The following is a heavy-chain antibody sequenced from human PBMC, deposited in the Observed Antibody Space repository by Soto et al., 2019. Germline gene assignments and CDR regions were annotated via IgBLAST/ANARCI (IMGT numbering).Heavy chain of an antibody. J-gene: IGHJ1*01. CDR2: IYWNDDK. Sequence: QITLKESGPTLVKPTQTLTLTCTFSGFSLSTSGVGVGWIRQPPGKALEWLALIYWNDDKRYSPSLKSRLTITQDTSKNQVVLTMTNMDPVDTATYYCAHAAYCGGDCYSAEYFQHWGQGTLVTVSS. D-gene: IGHD2-21*02. CDR3: AHAAYCGGDCYSAEYFQH. V-gene: IGHV2-5*01. CDR1: GFSLSTSGVG.